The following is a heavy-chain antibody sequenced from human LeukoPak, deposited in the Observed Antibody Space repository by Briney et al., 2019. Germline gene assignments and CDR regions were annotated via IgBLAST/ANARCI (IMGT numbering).Heavy chain of an antibody. J-gene: IGHJ6*03. V-gene: IGHV4-34*01. CDR2: INHSGST. CDR1: GGSFSGYY. D-gene: IGHD3-10*01. Sequence: SETLSLTCAVYGGSFSGYYWSWIRQPPGKGLEWIGEINHSGSTNYNPSLKSRVTISVDTSKNQFSLKLSSVTAADTAVYYCARGSVTMVRGSSLWANYYYYMDVWDKGTTVTVSS. CDR3: ARGSVTMVRGSSLWANYYYYMDV.